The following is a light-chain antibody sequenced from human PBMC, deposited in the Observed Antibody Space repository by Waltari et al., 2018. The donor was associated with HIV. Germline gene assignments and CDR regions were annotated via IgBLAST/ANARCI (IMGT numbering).Light chain of an antibody. V-gene: IGLV1-47*01. Sequence: QSVLTQPPSASGTPGQRVTISCSGSSSNVGSNYVHWYQQLPGTAPKLLIYRNNPRPSGVPDRFSGATSGTSASLAIGGLRSEDEADDYCAVWDDTLSGHLVFGGGTKLTVL. CDR2: RNN. CDR1: SSNVGSNY. J-gene: IGLJ2*01. CDR3: AVWDDTLSGHLV.